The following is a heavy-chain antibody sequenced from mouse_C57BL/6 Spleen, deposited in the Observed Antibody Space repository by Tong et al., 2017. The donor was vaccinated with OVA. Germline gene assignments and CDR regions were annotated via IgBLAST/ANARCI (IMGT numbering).Heavy chain of an antibody. CDR2: INPSSGYT. V-gene: IGHV1-4*01. CDR3: TRSGHLSWFAY. Sequence: VQLQESGAELARPGASVKMSCKASGYTFTSYTMHWVKQRPGQGLEWIGYINPSSGYTKYNQKFKDKATLTADKSSSTAYMQLSSLTYEDSAVYYCTRSGHLSWFAYWGQGTLVTVSA. J-gene: IGHJ3*01. CDR1: GYTFTSYT. D-gene: IGHD3-1*01.